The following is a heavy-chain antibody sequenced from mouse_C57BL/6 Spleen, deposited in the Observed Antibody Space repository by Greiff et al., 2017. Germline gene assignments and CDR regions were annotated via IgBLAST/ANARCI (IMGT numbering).Heavy chain of an antibody. CDR3: AREGGTYYAMDY. Sequence: QVQLQQPGAELVKPGASVKLSCKASGYTFTSYWMHWVKQRPGQGLEWIGMIHPNSGSTNYNEKFKSKATLTVNKSSSTAYMQLSSLTSEDSAVYYCAREGGTYYAMDYWGQGTSGSV. CDR2: IHPNSGST. CDR1: GYTFTSYW. V-gene: IGHV1-64*01. D-gene: IGHD3-3*01. J-gene: IGHJ4*01.